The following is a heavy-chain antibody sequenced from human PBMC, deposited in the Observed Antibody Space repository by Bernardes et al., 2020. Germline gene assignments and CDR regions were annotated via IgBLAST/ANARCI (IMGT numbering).Heavy chain of an antibody. D-gene: IGHD2-2*01. CDR1: GFTFSDYY. Sequence: GGSLRLSCAASGFTFSDYYMSWIRQAPGKGLEWVSYISSSGSTIYYADSVKGRFTISRDNAKNSLYLQMNSLRAEDTAVYYCARDRSRRNSEKDIVVVPAAMKMDYYYYYGMDVWGKGTTVTVSS. CDR3: ARDRSRRNSEKDIVVVPAAMKMDYYYYYGMDV. CDR2: ISSSGSTI. J-gene: IGHJ6*04. V-gene: IGHV3-11*01.